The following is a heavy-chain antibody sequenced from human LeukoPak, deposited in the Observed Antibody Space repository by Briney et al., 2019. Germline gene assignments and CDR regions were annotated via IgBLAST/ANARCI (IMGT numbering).Heavy chain of an antibody. CDR1: GGSFSLYY. CDR2: IKHSGST. D-gene: IGHD5-12*01. Sequence: SETLSLTCAVSGGSFSLYYWKGIRQPPRKGLEWVGEIKHSGSTNYNPSPKSRVTLSVYTSKNQFSLKLRSVTAAATAVYYCASGDGYGGYFLANWGQGTLVTVSS. V-gene: IGHV4-34*01. CDR3: ASGDGYGGYFLAN. J-gene: IGHJ4*02.